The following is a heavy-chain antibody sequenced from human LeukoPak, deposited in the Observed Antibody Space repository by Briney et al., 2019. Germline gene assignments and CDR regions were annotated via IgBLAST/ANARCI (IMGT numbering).Heavy chain of an antibody. V-gene: IGHV1-69*04. CDR2: IIPILGIA. CDR1: GGTFSSYA. J-gene: IGHJ4*02. CDR3: ARDQGHIVVVVAAYFDY. D-gene: IGHD2-15*01. Sequence: SVKVSCKASGGTFSSYAISWVRQAPGQGLEWMGRIIPILGIANYAQRFQGRVTITADKSTSTAYMELSSLRSEDTAVYYCARDQGHIVVVVAAYFDYWGQGTLVTVSS.